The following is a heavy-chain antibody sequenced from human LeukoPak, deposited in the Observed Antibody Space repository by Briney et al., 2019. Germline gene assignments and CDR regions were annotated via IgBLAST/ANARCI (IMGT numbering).Heavy chain of an antibody. V-gene: IGHV4-39*07. J-gene: IGHJ4*02. CDR1: GGSISSSSYY. D-gene: IGHD2-15*01. CDR3: ARAGYCSGGSCYRGPST. Sequence: SETLSLTCTVSGGSISSSSYYWGWIRQPPGKGLEWIGEINHSGSTNYNPSLKSRVTISVDTSKNQFSLKLRSVTAADTAVYYCARAGYCSGGSCYRGPSTWGQGTLVTVSS. CDR2: INHSGST.